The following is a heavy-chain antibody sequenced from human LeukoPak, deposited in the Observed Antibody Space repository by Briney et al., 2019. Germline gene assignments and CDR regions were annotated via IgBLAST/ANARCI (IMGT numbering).Heavy chain of an antibody. J-gene: IGHJ6*03. D-gene: IGHD4-11*01. V-gene: IGHV3-15*01. CDR1: GFTFTNAW. Sequence: PGGSLRLSCAASGFTFTNAWMSWVRQAPRKGLEWVGRIKSKIDGGTTDYAAPVKGRFTISRDDSKNTLYLQMNSLKTEDTAVYYCTTDHQTTVSPYYYYYYMDVWGKGTTVTVSS. CDR3: TTDHQTTVSPYYYYYYMDV. CDR2: IKSKIDGGTT.